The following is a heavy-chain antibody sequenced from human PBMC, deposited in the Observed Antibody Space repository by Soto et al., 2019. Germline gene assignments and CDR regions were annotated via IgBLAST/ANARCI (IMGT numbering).Heavy chain of an antibody. J-gene: IGHJ6*02. CDR1: GYTFTGYY. D-gene: IGHD3-22*01. Sequence: ASVKVSCKASGYTFTGYYMHWVRQAPGQGLEWMGWINPNSGGTNYAQKFQGWATMTRDTSIGTAYMELRRLRSDDTAVYYCAVGLTRGGYPNYYYYGLDVWGQGTTVTVSS. CDR2: INPNSGGT. V-gene: IGHV1-2*04. CDR3: AVGLTRGGYPNYYYYGLDV.